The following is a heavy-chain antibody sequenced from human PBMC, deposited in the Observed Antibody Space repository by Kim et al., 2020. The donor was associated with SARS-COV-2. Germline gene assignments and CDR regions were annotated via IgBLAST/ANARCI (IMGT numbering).Heavy chain of an antibody. CDR3: AKGGLTFGSRGGYYFEY. D-gene: IGHD3-10*01. Sequence: GGSLRLSCGASGFTFRFYAMSWVRQAPGKGLEWVSAISGSGDTTYYADSVKGRFTISRDNSKNTLYLQVNSLRAEDTAVYYCAKGGLTFGSRGGYYFEYWGQGTLVTVSS. V-gene: IGHV3-23*01. CDR2: ISGSGDTT. J-gene: IGHJ4*02. CDR1: GFTFRFYA.